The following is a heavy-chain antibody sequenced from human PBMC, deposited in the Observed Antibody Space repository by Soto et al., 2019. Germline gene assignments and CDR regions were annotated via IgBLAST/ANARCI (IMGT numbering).Heavy chain of an antibody. CDR3: ARDPRESGEWLLFDY. D-gene: IGHD3-3*01. Sequence: ASVKVSCKASGYTFSTYEINWVRRAAGQGLEWMGRMNPDNGNTGYAQKFQDRVTMTRNTSISTAYMELSSLRSDDTAVYYCARDPRESGEWLLFDYWGQGALVPVYS. J-gene: IGHJ4*02. CDR1: GYTFSTYE. V-gene: IGHV1-8*01. CDR2: MNPDNGNT.